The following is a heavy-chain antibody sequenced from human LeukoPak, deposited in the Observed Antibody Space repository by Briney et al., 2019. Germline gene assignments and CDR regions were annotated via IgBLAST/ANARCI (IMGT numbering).Heavy chain of an antibody. J-gene: IGHJ4*02. CDR1: GGIFSSYA. V-gene: IGHV1-46*01. CDR2: INPSGGST. D-gene: IGHD3-22*01. Sequence: ASVKVSCKASGGIFSSYAISWVRQAPGQGLEWMGIINPSGGSTSYAQKFQGRVTMTRDTSTSTVYMELSSLRSEDTAVYYCARVATMIVVVNYFDYWGQGTLVTVSS. CDR3: ARVATMIVVVNYFDY.